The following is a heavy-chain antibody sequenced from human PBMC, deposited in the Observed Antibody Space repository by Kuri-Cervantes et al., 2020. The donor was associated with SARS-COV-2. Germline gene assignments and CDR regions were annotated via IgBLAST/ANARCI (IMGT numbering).Heavy chain of an antibody. J-gene: IGHJ5*02. Sequence: SVKVSCKASGGTFSSYAISWVRQAPGQGLEWMGGIIPIFGTANYAQKFQGRVSITAAKSTSTAYMELSSRRSEDTAVYYCAKDSRQLFYGRVGWFDPWGQGTLVTVSS. CDR2: IIPIFGTA. D-gene: IGHD2/OR15-2a*01. V-gene: IGHV1-69*06. CDR3: AKDSRQLFYGRVGWFDP. CDR1: GGTFSSYA.